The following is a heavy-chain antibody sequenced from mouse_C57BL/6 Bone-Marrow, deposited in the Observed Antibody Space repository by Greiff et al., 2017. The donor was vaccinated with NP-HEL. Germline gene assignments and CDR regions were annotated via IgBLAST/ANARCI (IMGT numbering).Heavy chain of an antibody. CDR3: ARGPLFITTVVDWYFDV. V-gene: IGHV1-72*01. Sequence: VQLQQSGAELVKPGASVKLSCKASGYTFTSYWMHWVKQRPGRGLEWIGRIDPNSGGTKYNEKFKSKATLTVDKPSSTAYMQLSSLTSEDSAVYYCARGPLFITTVVDWYFDVWGTGTTVTVSS. CDR2: IDPNSGGT. CDR1: GYTFTSYW. D-gene: IGHD1-1*01. J-gene: IGHJ1*03.